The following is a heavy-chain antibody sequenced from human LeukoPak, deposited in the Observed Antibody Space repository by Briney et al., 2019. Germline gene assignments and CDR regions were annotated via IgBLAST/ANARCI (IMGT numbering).Heavy chain of an antibody. CDR2: IYYSGST. V-gene: IGHV4-59*01. J-gene: IGHJ4*02. Sequence: SETLSLTCTVSGGSISSYYWSWIRQPPGKGLEWIVYIYYSGSTNYNPSLKSRVTISVDTSKNQFSLKLSSVTAADTAVYYCARVSNRYCSGGSCYQFDYWGQGTLVTVSS. CDR1: GGSISSYY. CDR3: ARVSNRYCSGGSCYQFDY. D-gene: IGHD2-15*01.